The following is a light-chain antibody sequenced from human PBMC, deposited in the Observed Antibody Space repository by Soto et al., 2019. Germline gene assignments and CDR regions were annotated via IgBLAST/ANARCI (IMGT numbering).Light chain of an antibody. Sequence: EIVMTQSPATLSVSPGERATLSCRASQSVSSNLAWYQQKPGQAPRLLIYGASTRATGIPARFSGSGSGTEFTLTISSLEAEDFAVFYCPQDNNLPRTFGQGTKVEIK. CDR3: PQDNNLPRT. CDR2: GAS. CDR1: QSVSSN. J-gene: IGKJ1*01. V-gene: IGKV3-15*01.